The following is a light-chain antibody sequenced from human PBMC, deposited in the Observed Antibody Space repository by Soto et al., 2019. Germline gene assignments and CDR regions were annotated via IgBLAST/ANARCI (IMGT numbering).Light chain of an antibody. Sequence: EIVLTQSPGTLSLSPGERATLSCRASQSVSSSYLAWYQQKPGQAPRLLIYGASSRATGIPDRFSGSGSGTDFTLTISRLEPDAFAVYYCQQYGSSSTFGQGTKLEIK. V-gene: IGKV3-20*01. J-gene: IGKJ2*02. CDR1: QSVSSSY. CDR3: QQYGSSST. CDR2: GAS.